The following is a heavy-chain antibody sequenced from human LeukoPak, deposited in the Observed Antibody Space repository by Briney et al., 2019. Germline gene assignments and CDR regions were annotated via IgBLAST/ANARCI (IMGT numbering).Heavy chain of an antibody. D-gene: IGHD2-21*01. CDR1: GFTFSSYG. CDR3: AKAPVTTCRGAYCYPFDY. J-gene: IGHJ4*02. CDR2: ISGSGGST. V-gene: IGHV3-23*01. Sequence: PGGTLRLSCAASGFTFSSYGMSWVRQAPGKGLEWVSAISGSGGSTYYADSVKGRFTIPRDNSKNTLYLQMNSLRAEDTAVYYCAKAPVTTCRGAYCYPFDYWGQGTLVTVSS.